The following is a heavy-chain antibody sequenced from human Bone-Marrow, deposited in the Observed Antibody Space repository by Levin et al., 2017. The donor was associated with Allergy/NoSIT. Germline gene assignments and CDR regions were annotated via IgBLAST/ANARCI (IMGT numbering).Heavy chain of an antibody. D-gene: IGHD3-3*01. Sequence: GGSLRLSCAASGFTFSSYSMNWVRQAPGKGLEWVSSISSSSSYIYYADSVKGRFTISRDNAKNSLYLQMNSLRAEDTAVYYCARDPGYYDFWSGYQGPYYYGMDVWGQGTTVTVSS. CDR3: ARDPGYYDFWSGYQGPYYYGMDV. J-gene: IGHJ6*02. CDR2: ISSSSSYI. CDR1: GFTFSSYS. V-gene: IGHV3-21*01.